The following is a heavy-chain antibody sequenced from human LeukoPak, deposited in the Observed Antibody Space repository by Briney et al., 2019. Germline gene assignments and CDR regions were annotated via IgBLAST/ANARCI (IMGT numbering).Heavy chain of an antibody. V-gene: IGHV1-18*01. CDR3: ARAGITMVRGVMLYYYGMDV. J-gene: IGHJ6*01. CDR1: GYTFTSYG. D-gene: IGHD3-10*01. CDR2: ISAYNGNT. Sequence: ASVKVSCKASGYTFTSYGISWVRQAPGQGLEWMGWISAYNGNTNYAQKLQGRVTMTTDTSTSTAYMELRSLRSDETAVYYCARAGITMVRGVMLYYYGMDVWGQGTTVTVSS.